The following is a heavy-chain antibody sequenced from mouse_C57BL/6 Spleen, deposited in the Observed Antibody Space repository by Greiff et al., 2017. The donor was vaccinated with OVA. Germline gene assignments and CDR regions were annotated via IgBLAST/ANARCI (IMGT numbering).Heavy chain of an antibody. Sequence: EVKLMESGEGLVKPGGSLKLSCAASGFTFSSYAMSWVRQTPEKRLEWVAYISSGGDYIYYADTVKGRFTISRDNARNTLYLQMSSLKSEDTAMYYCTRATSGYGSSLYAMDYWGQGTSVTVSS. CDR3: TRATSGYGSSLYAMDY. J-gene: IGHJ4*01. CDR2: ISSGGDYI. V-gene: IGHV5-9-1*02. CDR1: GFTFSSYA. D-gene: IGHD1-1*01.